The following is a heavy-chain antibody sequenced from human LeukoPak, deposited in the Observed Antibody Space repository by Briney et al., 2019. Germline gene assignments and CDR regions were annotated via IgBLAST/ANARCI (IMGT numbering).Heavy chain of an antibody. V-gene: IGHV3-7*01. CDR2: INHNGNVN. Sequence: PGGSLRLSCAASGFTFSSYWMNWARQAPGKGLEWVASINHNGNVNYYVDSVKGRFTISRDNAKNSLYLQMDNLRAEDTAIYYCAKLFGDVTVFDYWGQGTLVTVSS. CDR1: GFTFSSYW. J-gene: IGHJ4*02. D-gene: IGHD3-3*01. CDR3: AKLFGDVTVFDY.